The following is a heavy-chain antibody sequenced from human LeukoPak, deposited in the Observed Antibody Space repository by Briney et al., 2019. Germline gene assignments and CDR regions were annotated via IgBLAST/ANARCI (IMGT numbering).Heavy chain of an antibody. Sequence: ASVKVSCKASGYTFTSYGISWVRQAPGQGLEWMGWISAYNGNTNYAQKLQGRVTITTDTSTSTAYMELRSLRSDDTAVYYCATLNYYDSSGYYSHAGLDYWGQGTLVTVSS. D-gene: IGHD3-22*01. V-gene: IGHV1-18*01. J-gene: IGHJ4*02. CDR1: GYTFTSYG. CDR2: ISAYNGNT. CDR3: ATLNYYDSSGYYSHAGLDY.